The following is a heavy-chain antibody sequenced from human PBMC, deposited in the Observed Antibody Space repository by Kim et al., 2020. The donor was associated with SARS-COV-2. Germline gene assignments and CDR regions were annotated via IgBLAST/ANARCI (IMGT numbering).Heavy chain of an antibody. Sequence: SETLSLTCTVSGGSISSGGYYWSWIRQHPGKGLEWIGYIYYSGSTYYNPSLKSRVTISVDTSKNQFSLKLSSVTAADTAVYYCAREARGYSGYDVRDYWGQGTLVTVSS. CDR3: AREARGYSGYDVRDY. CDR2: IYYSGST. V-gene: IGHV4-31*03. D-gene: IGHD5-12*01. CDR1: GGSISSGGYY. J-gene: IGHJ4*02.